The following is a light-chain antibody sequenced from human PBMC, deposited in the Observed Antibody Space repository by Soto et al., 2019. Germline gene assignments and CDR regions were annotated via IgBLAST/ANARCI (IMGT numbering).Light chain of an antibody. CDR3: QQYKDWPPIT. CDR2: GAS. Sequence: EIVMTQSPATLSVSPGERATLSCRASQSVSSNLAWYQQKLGQAPRLLIYGASTRATGIPARFSGSGSGTGFTLTISSLQSEDFAVYYCQQYKDWPPITFGQGTRLEIK. CDR1: QSVSSN. J-gene: IGKJ5*01. V-gene: IGKV3-15*01.